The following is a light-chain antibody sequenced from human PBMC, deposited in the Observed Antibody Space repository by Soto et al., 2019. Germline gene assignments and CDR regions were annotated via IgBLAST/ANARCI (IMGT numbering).Light chain of an antibody. CDR2: LGS. Sequence: DIVMTQSPLSLPVTPGEPASISCRSRQSLLHSNGYNYLDWYLQKPGQSPQLLIYLGSNRASGVPDRFSGSGSGTDFTLTISSLQAEDVATYYCRQYYSGRTFGQGTKVDIK. CDR3: RQYYSGRT. J-gene: IGKJ1*01. CDR1: QSLLHSNGYNY. V-gene: IGKV2-28*01.